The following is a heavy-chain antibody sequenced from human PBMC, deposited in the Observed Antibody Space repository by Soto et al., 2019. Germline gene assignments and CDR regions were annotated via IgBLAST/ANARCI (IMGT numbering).Heavy chain of an antibody. J-gene: IGHJ6*02. V-gene: IGHV3-48*03. Sequence: PXESLRLSCVASGFVFKNYEMNWVRQAPGKGLEWISYISNSGNTIYVADSMRGRFTISRDNAKNSLFLQMNSLRADDTAVYYCARDIDNRDYYYGLDVWGQGTTVTVSS. CDR1: GFVFKNYE. CDR2: ISNSGNTI. D-gene: IGHD1-20*01. CDR3: ARDIDNRDYYYGLDV.